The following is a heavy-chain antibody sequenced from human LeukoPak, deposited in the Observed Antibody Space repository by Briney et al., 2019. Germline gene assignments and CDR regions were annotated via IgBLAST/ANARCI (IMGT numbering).Heavy chain of an antibody. J-gene: IGHJ4*02. CDR1: GGTFSRYA. CDR3: AQYSSSIWGNY. CDR2: IIPIFGTA. Sequence: GSSVKVSCKASGGTFSRYAISWVRQAPGQGLEWMGGIIPIFGTANYAQKFQGRVTIPADESTSRAYMELSSLSSEDTAVYYCAQYSSSIWGNYWGQGTLVTVSS. V-gene: IGHV1-69*01. D-gene: IGHD6-6*01.